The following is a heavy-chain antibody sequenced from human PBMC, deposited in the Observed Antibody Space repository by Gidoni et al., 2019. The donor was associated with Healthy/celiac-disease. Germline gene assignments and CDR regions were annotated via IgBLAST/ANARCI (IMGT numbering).Heavy chain of an antibody. CDR3: AKVGLSGIAARTFDY. D-gene: IGHD6-6*01. V-gene: IGHV3-23*01. Sequence: EVQPLESGGGLVQPGGSLRLSCSASGFSFSRYGMSWVRQAPGKGLEWVSAISGSGGSTYDADSVKGRFTISRDKAKNTLYLQMNSLRAEDTAVYYCAKVGLSGIAARTFDYWGQGTLVTVSS. J-gene: IGHJ4*02. CDR1: GFSFSRYG. CDR2: ISGSGGST.